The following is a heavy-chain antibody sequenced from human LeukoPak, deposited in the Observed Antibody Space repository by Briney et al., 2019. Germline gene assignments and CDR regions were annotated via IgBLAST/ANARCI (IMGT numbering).Heavy chain of an antibody. CDR2: IKSRTDGETT. Sequence: PGGSLRLSCAASGFILKHVWMTWVRQAPGKGLEWVGRIKSRTDGETTDYAAPVTGRFIISRDDSKNTLYLQMNSLKTEDTAVYYCSRIVRATNYYWGQGTLVTVSS. D-gene: IGHD1-26*01. CDR3: SRIVRATNYY. CDR1: GFILKHVW. V-gene: IGHV3-15*01. J-gene: IGHJ4*02.